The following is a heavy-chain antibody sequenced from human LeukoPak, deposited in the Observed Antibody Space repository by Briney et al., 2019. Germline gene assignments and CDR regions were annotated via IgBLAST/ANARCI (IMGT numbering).Heavy chain of an antibody. CDR3: ANSAPRYDYVWGSYRPDAFDI. CDR2: ISSSSYI. CDR1: GFTSSSYS. V-gene: IGHV3-21*04. J-gene: IGHJ3*02. D-gene: IGHD3-16*02. Sequence: PGGSLRLSCAASGFTSSSYSMNWVRQAPGKGLEWVSSISSSSYIYYADSVKGRFTISRDNAKNSLYLQMNSLRAEDTAVYYCANSAPRYDYVWGSYRPDAFDIWGQGTMVTVSS.